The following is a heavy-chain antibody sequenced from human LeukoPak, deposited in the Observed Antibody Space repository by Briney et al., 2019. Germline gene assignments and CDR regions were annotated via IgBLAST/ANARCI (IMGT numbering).Heavy chain of an antibody. V-gene: IGHV3-23*01. J-gene: IGHJ4*02. D-gene: IGHD3-3*01. CDR3: ARYRSITIFGVVIRHFDY. CDR1: GFTFNDYA. CDR2: ISGSGGST. Sequence: PGGSLRLSCAASGFTFNDYAMSWVRQAPGKGLEWVSAISGSGGSTYYADSVKGRFTISRDNSKSTLYLQMNSLRAEDTAVYYCARYRSITIFGVVIRHFDYWGQGTLVTVSS.